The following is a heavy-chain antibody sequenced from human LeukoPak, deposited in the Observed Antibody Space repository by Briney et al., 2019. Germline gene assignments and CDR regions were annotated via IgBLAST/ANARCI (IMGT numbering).Heavy chain of an antibody. Sequence: PGGSLRLSCAASGFTFSSYWMSWVRQAPGKGLEWVANMKQDGSEKYYVDSVKGRFTISRDNAKNSLYLQMNSLRAEDTAVYYCARDSSSRYYYDSSGYPDYWGQGTLVTVSS. CDR3: ARDSSSRYYYDSSGYPDY. V-gene: IGHV3-7*01. D-gene: IGHD3-22*01. J-gene: IGHJ4*02. CDR1: GFTFSSYW. CDR2: MKQDGSEK.